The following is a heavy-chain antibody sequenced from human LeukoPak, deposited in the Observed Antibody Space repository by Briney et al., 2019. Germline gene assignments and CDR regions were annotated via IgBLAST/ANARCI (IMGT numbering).Heavy chain of an antibody. CDR1: GGTFSSYG. D-gene: IGHD5-24*01. CDR3: AREGEDAYNRGRGAFYI. Sequence: VASVKVSCKASGGTFSSYGISWVRQAPGQGLEWKGGIIPIFGTANYAQKFQGRVTITTDESTSTAYMELSSLRSEDTAVYYCAREGEDAYNRGRGAFYIWGQGTMVTVSS. J-gene: IGHJ3*02. V-gene: IGHV1-69*05. CDR2: IIPIFGTA.